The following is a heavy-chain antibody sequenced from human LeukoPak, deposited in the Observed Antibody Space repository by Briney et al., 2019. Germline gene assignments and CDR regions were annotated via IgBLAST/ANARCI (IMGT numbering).Heavy chain of an antibody. CDR3: AKGANPLILVHYFDY. D-gene: IGHD2-8*01. CDR2: ISYDGSNK. CDR1: GFTFSDYG. V-gene: IGHV3-30*18. J-gene: IGHJ4*02. Sequence: PGKSLRLSCAASGFTFSDYGMHWVRQAPGKGLEWVAVISYDGSNKYYADSVKGRFTISRDNSKNTLYLQMNSLRAEDTAVYYCAKGANPLILVHYFDYWGQGTLVTVSS.